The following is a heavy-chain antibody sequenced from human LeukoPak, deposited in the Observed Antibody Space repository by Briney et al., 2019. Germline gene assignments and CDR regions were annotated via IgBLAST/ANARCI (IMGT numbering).Heavy chain of an antibody. CDR2: IYSDGRT. CDR1: GFTVSNNY. Sequence: GGSLRLSCAASGFTVSNNYMSWVRQAPGKGLGWVSIIYSDGRTYYADSVKGRFTISRDNSKNTLYLQMNSLRAEDTAVYYCARDSSDFGMDVWGQGTTVTVSS. CDR3: ARDSSDFGMDV. V-gene: IGHV3-66*01. J-gene: IGHJ6*02.